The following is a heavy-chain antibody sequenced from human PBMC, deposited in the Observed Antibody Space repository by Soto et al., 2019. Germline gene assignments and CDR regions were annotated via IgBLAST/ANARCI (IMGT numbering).Heavy chain of an antibody. CDR2: IYYSGST. CDR3: ASHYYDSSGYYYFYAFDI. D-gene: IGHD3-22*01. Sequence: QLQLQESGPGLVKPSETLSLTCTVSGGSISSSSYYWGWIRQPPGTGLALIGSIYYSGSTYYNPSLKGRVPISVDTYKNQCSLKLSSVTAADPAVYYCASHYYDSSGYYYFYAFDIWGQGTMVTVSS. J-gene: IGHJ3*02. CDR1: GGSISSSSYY. V-gene: IGHV4-39*01.